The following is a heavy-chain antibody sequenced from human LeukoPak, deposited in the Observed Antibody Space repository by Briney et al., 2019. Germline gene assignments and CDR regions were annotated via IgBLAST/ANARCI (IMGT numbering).Heavy chain of an antibody. Sequence: GGSLRLSCAASGFNFSSYEMNWVRQAPGKGLEWVSYISSSGSTIYYADSVKGRFTISRDNAKNSLYLQMNSLRAEDTAVYYCARAYSSSWPMYYYYGMDVWGQGTTVTVSS. J-gene: IGHJ6*02. V-gene: IGHV3-48*03. D-gene: IGHD6-13*01. CDR2: ISSSGSTI. CDR3: ARAYSSSWPMYYYYGMDV. CDR1: GFNFSSYE.